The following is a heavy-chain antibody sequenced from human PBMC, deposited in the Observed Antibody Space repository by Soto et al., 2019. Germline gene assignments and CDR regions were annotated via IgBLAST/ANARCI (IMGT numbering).Heavy chain of an antibody. Sequence: QVHLVQSGAEVQKPGSSVKVSCKASGGTFTSYTISWVRQAPGQGLEWMGRIIPILDKAYYAQNFQGRVTITADKYTTTAYMELTSLRADDTAVYYFARDLAYCGVDCYLSLDYWGQGTLVNVSS. CDR2: IIPILDKA. CDR1: GGTFTSYT. D-gene: IGHD2-21*02. J-gene: IGHJ4*02. CDR3: ARDLAYCGVDCYLSLDY. V-gene: IGHV1-69*08.